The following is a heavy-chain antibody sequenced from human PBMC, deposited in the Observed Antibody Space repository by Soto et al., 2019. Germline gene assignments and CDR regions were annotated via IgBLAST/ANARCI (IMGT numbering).Heavy chain of an antibody. D-gene: IGHD2-2*01. CDR3: ARGRVVPDAMFWSGLYYYGMDV. CDR2: IWYDGSNK. CDR1: GFTFSSYG. V-gene: IGHV3-33*01. J-gene: IGHJ6*02. Sequence: GGSLRLSCAASGFTFSSYGMHWVRQAPGKGLEWVAVIWYDGSNKYYADSVKGRFTISRDNSKNTLYLQMNSLRAEDTAVYYCARGRVVPDAMFWSGLYYYGMDVWGQGTTVTVSS.